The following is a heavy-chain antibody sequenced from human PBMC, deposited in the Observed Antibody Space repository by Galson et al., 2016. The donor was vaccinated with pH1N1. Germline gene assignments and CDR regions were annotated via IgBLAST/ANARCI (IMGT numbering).Heavy chain of an antibody. Sequence: SLRLSCAASGFSVSFSYLSWVRQAPGKGLEWVSIIYSGDTTYYTDSVKGRFTISRDISKNTLYPQMNSLRAEDTAVYYCAREGSVPGAFDYWGQGTLVTVSS. D-gene: IGHD6-19*01. CDR3: AREGSVPGAFDY. V-gene: IGHV3-53*01. J-gene: IGHJ4*02. CDR2: IYSGDTT. CDR1: GFSVSFSY.